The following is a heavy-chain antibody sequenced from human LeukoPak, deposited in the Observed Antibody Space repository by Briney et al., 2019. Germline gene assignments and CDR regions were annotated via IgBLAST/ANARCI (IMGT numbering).Heavy chain of an antibody. J-gene: IGHJ6*03. Sequence: SETLSLTCTVSGGSISSSSYYWCWIRQPPGKGLEWIGSIYYSGSTYYNPSLKSRVTISVDTSKNQFSLKLSSVTAADTAVYYCARGDWSGYYIRYYYYMDVWGKGTTVTVSS. D-gene: IGHD3-3*01. V-gene: IGHV4-39*01. CDR3: ARGDWSGYYIRYYYYMDV. CDR2: IYYSGST. CDR1: GGSISSSSYY.